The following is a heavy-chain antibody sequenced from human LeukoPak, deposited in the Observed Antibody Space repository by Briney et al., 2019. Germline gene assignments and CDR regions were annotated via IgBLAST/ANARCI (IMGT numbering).Heavy chain of an antibody. J-gene: IGHJ4*02. CDR2: FDPEDGET. Sequence: ASVKVSCKVSGYTLTELSMHWVRQAPGKGLEWMGGFDPEDGETIYAQRFRGRVTMTEDTSTDTAYMELSSLRSEDTAVYYCATDHPGSPNWGYYWGQGTLVTVSS. D-gene: IGHD7-27*01. V-gene: IGHV1-24*01. CDR1: GYTLTELS. CDR3: ATDHPGSPNWGYY.